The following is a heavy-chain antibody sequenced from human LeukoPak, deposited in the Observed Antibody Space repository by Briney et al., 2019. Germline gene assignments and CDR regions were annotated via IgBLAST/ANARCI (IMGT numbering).Heavy chain of an antibody. CDR1: GYTFTSYD. CDR2: MNPNSGNT. D-gene: IGHD3-22*01. V-gene: IGHV1-8*01. J-gene: IGHJ6*02. Sequence: ASVKVSCKASGYTFTSYDINWVRQATGQGLEWMGWMNPNSGNTGYAQKFQGRVTMTTDTSTSTAYMELRSLRSDDTAVYYCASWDSSGYYDYYYYYGMDVWGQGTTVTVSS. CDR3: ASWDSSGYYDYYYYYGMDV.